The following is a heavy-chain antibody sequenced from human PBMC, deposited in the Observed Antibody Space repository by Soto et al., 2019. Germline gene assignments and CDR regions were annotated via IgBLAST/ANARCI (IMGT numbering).Heavy chain of an antibody. CDR2: ISGSGGDT. Sequence: PGGSLRLSCAASGFTFANFAMTWVRQAPGKGLEWVSGISGSGGDTYYADSVKGRFTISRDNSKNTLYLQLNSLRAEDTAAYYCARSGYYYPLDFDHWGQGNLVTVSS. CDR1: GFTFANFA. D-gene: IGHD3-22*01. V-gene: IGHV3-23*01. J-gene: IGHJ4*02. CDR3: ARSGYYYPLDFDH.